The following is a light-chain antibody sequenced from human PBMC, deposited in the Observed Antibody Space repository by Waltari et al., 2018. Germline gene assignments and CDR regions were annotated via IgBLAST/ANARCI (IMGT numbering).Light chain of an antibody. V-gene: IGLV1-40*01. CDR1: SSNIGAGYY. CDR3: SAWDSSLSTVL. CDR2: ENN. Sequence: QSVLTQPPSASGAPGQRVTISCTGSSSNIGAGYYVSWYQQFPRTAPKLLIYENNKRPSGVSDRFSGSKSGTSASLTITGFQSEDEADYYCSAWDSSLSTVLFGGGTRLTVL. J-gene: IGLJ2*01.